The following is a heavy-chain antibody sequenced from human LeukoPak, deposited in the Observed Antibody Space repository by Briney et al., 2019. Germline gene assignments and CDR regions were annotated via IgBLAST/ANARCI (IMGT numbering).Heavy chain of an antibody. Sequence: GGSLRLSCTTSGFTFSNYPMSWVRQAPGKGLEWLALLGSTAYGGTTKYAASVKGRFTISRDDSKSIAYLQMNSLKTEDTAVYYCTRPYYDYLTGYYSDYWGQGTLVSVSS. J-gene: IGHJ4*02. CDR3: TRPYYDYLTGYYSDY. D-gene: IGHD3-9*01. V-gene: IGHV3-49*04. CDR2: LGSTAYGGTT. CDR1: GFTFSNYP.